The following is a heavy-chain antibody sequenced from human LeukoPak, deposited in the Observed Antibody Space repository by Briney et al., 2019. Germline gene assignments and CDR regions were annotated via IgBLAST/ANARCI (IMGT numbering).Heavy chain of an antibody. Sequence: GESLKISCKGSGYRFTSYWIGWVRPMPGKGLEWMGIIYHGDSDTRYSPSFQGQVTISADKSIGTALLHWSSLKASDTAIYYCARLNETWFDPWGQGTLVTVSS. J-gene: IGHJ5*02. CDR1: GYRFTSYW. CDR2: IYHGDSDT. CDR3: ARLNETWFDP. V-gene: IGHV5-51*01.